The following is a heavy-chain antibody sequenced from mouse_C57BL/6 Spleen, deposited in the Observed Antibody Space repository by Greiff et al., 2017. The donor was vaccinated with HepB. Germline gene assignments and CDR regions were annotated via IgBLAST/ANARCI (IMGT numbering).Heavy chain of an antibody. Sequence: VQLQQSGAELARPGASVKLSCKASGYTFTSYGISWVKQRTGQGLEWIGEIYPRSGNTYYNEKFKGKATLTADKSSSTAYMELRSLTSEDSAVYFWAAYPYYYAMDYWGQGTSVTVSS. CDR3: AAYPYYYAMDY. V-gene: IGHV1-81*01. J-gene: IGHJ4*01. CDR1: GYTFTSYG. CDR2: IYPRSGNT. D-gene: IGHD2-10*01.